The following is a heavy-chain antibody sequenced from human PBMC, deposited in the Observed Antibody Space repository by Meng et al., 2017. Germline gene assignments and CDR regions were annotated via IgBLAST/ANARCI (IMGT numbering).Heavy chain of an antibody. Sequence: VQLGLSSAEVNKPGASVKVSCKCFCYTFTSYGISWVRQAPGQGLEWMGWISAYNGNTNYAQKLQGRVTMTTDTSTSTAYMELRSLRSDDTAVYYCAQTTVTTYSEYFQHWGQGTLVTVSS. D-gene: IGHD4-11*01. CDR2: ISAYNGNT. J-gene: IGHJ1*01. V-gene: IGHV1-18*01. CDR3: AQTTVTTYSEYFQH. CDR1: CYTFTSYG.